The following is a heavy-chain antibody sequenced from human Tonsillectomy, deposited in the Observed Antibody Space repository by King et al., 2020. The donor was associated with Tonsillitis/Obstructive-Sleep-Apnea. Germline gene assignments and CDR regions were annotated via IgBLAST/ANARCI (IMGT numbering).Heavy chain of an antibody. Sequence: VQLVESGGGLVQPGRSLRLSCAASGFTFDDYAMHWVRQAPGKGLEWVSGISWNSGSIGYADSVKGRFTISRDNAKNSLYLQMNSLRAEDTALYYCAKDIGSGSYRHDAFDIWGQGPMVTVSS. CDR1: GFTFDDYA. CDR2: ISWNSGSI. J-gene: IGHJ3*02. CDR3: AKDIGSGSYRHDAFDI. V-gene: IGHV3-9*01. D-gene: IGHD3-10*01.